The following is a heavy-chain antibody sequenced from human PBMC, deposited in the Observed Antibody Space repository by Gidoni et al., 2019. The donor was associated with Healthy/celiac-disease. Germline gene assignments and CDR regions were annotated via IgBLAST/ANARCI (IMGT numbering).Heavy chain of an antibody. CDR2: INHCGST. CDR3: ARGGYSGDWFDP. Sequence: QVQLQQWGAGLLKPSETLSLTCAVYGGSFSCYYWSWIRQPPGKGLEWIGEINHCGSTNYNPSLKSRVTISVDTSKNQFSLKLSSVTAADTAVYYCARGGYSGDWFDPWGQGTLVTVSS. J-gene: IGHJ5*02. CDR1: GGSFSCYY. V-gene: IGHV4-34*01. D-gene: IGHD5-12*01.